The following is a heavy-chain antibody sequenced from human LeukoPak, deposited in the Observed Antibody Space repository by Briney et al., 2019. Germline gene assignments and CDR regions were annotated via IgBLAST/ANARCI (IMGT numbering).Heavy chain of an antibody. D-gene: IGHD6-19*01. CDR3: ARRAVAAHGEDWFDP. CDR2: INPNSGGT. CDR1: GYSFTGYY. J-gene: IGHJ5*02. Sequence: ASVKVSCKASGYSFTGYYMHWVRQAPGQGLEWMGWINPNSGGTNYAQKFQGRVTMTRDTSINTAYMELSRLRSDDTAVYYCARRAVAAHGEDWFDPWGQGTLVTVSS. V-gene: IGHV1-2*02.